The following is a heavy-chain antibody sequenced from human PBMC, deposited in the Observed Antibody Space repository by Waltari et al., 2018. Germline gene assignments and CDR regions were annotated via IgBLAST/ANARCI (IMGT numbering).Heavy chain of an antibody. J-gene: IGHJ4*02. D-gene: IGHD3-10*01. CDR1: GGSISSHY. V-gene: IGHV4-59*11. CDR3: AREPPRLGETYYFDY. Sequence: QVQLQESGPGLVKPSETLSLTCTVSGGSISSHYWSWIRQPPGKGLEWIGYIYYSGSNNYTPSLKSRVTRSVDTSKNQFSLKLTSVTAADTAVYYCAREPPRLGETYYFDYWGQGTLVTVSS. CDR2: IYYSGSN.